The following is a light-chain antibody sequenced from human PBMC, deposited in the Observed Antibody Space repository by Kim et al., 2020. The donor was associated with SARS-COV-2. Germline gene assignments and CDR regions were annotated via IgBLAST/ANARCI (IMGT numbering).Light chain of an antibody. CDR1: QSVLYSSNNKNV. J-gene: IGKJ3*01. Sequence: RATINCKSSQSVLYSSNNKNVLGWFQQKPGQPPKLLIYWASTRESGVPDRFSGSGSGTDFTLTISSLQAEDVAVYYCQQYYNTPFTFGPGTKVEI. CDR3: QQYYNTPFT. CDR2: WAS. V-gene: IGKV4-1*01.